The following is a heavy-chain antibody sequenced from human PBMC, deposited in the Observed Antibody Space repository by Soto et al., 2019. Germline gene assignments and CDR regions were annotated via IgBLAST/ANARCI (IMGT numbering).Heavy chain of an antibody. CDR2: INPSGGST. V-gene: IGHV1-46*01. CDR1: GYTFTSYY. D-gene: IGHD3-22*01. J-gene: IGHJ5*02. Sequence: ASVKVSCKASGYTFTSYYMHWVRQAPGQGLEWMGTINPSGGSTSYAQKFQGRVTMTRDTSTSTVYMELSSLRSEDTAVYYCARDGGEYYYDSSGYPVHGYWFDPWG. CDR3: ARDGGEYYYDSSGYPVHGYWFDP.